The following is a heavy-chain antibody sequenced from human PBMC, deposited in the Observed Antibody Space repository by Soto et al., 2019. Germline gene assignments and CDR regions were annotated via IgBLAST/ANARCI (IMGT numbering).Heavy chain of an antibody. CDR3: ARGGGGSGSYYRYCYYGMDV. Sequence: ASVKVSCKASGYTFTSYAMHWVRQAPGQRLEWMGWINAGNGNTKYSQKFQGRVTITRDTSASTAYMELSSLRSEDTAVYYCARGGGGSGSYYRYCYYGMDVWGQGTTVTVSS. CDR2: INAGNGNT. J-gene: IGHJ6*02. CDR1: GYTFTSYA. V-gene: IGHV1-3*01. D-gene: IGHD3-10*01.